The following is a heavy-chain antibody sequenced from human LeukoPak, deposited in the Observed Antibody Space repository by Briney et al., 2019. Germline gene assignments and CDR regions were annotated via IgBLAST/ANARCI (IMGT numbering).Heavy chain of an antibody. CDR3: ARVTVAGTE. CDR1: GFTFSSYW. J-gene: IGHJ4*02. V-gene: IGHV3-74*01. CDR2: INSDGTST. D-gene: IGHD6-19*01. Sequence: GGSLRLSCAASGFTFSSYWMYWVRQAPEKGPVCVSRINSDGTSTNYADSVKGRFTISRDNAKNTLFLQMNSLRAEDTAVYYCARVTVAGTEWGQETQVTVSS.